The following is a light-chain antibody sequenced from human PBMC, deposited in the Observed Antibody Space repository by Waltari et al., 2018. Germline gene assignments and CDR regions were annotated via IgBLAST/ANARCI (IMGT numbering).Light chain of an antibody. V-gene: IGKV3-20*01. J-gene: IGKJ1*01. CDR3: QKYDSLPAT. CDR1: QSVGKY. CDR2: HAS. Sequence: VLTQTPRTLSLSPGERATRSCRASQSVGKYLAWYQQKPGQAPRLLIYHASTRAPGIPDRFSGSGSGTDFNLTISRLEPEDFAVYYCQKYDSLPATFGQGTKVEIK.